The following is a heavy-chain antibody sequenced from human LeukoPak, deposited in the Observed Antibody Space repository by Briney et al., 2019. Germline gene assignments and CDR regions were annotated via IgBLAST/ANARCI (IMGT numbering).Heavy chain of an antibody. D-gene: IGHD5-24*01. V-gene: IGHV3-21*01. J-gene: IGHJ4*02. CDR2: ISSSSSYI. Sequence: GGSLTLSCAASGFTFSSYSMNWVRQAPGKGLEWVSSISSSSSYIYYADSVKGRFTISRDNAKNSLYLQMNSLRAEDTAVYYCARKNGDGYNFRYFDYWGQGTLVSVSS. CDR3: ARKNGDGYNFRYFDY. CDR1: GFTFSSYS.